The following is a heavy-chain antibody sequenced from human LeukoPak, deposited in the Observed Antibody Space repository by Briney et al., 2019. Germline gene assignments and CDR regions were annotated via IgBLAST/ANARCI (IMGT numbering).Heavy chain of an antibody. CDR3: ARIRGIVHRPLDP. CDR1: GGSISSYY. V-gene: IGHV4-59*08. Sequence: SETLSLTCTVSGGSISSYYWSWIRQPPGKGLEWIGYIYYSGSTNYNPSLKSRVTISVDTSKNQFSLKLSSVTAADTAVYYCARIRGIVHRPLDPWGQGTLVTVSS. CDR2: IYYSGST. D-gene: IGHD1-26*01. J-gene: IGHJ5*02.